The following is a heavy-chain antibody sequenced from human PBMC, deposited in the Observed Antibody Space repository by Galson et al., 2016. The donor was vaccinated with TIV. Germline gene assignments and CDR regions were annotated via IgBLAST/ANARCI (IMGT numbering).Heavy chain of an antibody. Sequence: QAPGKGLEWIGYVSNSGWTKCNPSPKSRVTISVDTSKNQFSLKLNSVTAADTAVYYCARLFDFWSGYPSLDYWGQGTLVTVSS. J-gene: IGHJ4*02. D-gene: IGHD3-3*01. V-gene: IGHV4-61*07. CDR2: VSNSGWT. CDR3: ARLFDFWSGYPSLDY.